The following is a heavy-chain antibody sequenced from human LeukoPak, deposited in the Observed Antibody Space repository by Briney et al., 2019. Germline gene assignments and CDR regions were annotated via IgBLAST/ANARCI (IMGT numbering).Heavy chain of an antibody. J-gene: IGHJ6*02. V-gene: IGHV3-21*01. CDR1: GFTFSSYS. Sequence: GSLRLSCAASGFTFSSYSMNWVRQTLGKGLEWVSSISSSSSYIYYADSVKGRFTISRDNAKNSLYLQMNSLRAEDTAVYYCAVSGYSLNYYGMDVWGQGTTVTVSS. CDR3: AVSGYSLNYYGMDV. CDR2: ISSSSSYI. D-gene: IGHD3-3*01.